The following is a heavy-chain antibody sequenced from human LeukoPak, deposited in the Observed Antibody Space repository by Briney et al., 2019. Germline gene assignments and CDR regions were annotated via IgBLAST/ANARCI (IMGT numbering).Heavy chain of an antibody. CDR2: ISAYNGNT. D-gene: IGHD3-10*01. Sequence: ASVKVSCKASGYTFTSYGISWVRQAPGQGLEWMGWISAYNGNTNYAQKLQSRRTMTTGASTSTASMELRSLRSDDTAVYYCARDYGTYYYGSGSSPRLDVWGKGNPVTVSS. CDR1: GYTFTSYG. CDR3: ARDYGTYYYGSGSSPRLDV. J-gene: IGHJ6*04. V-gene: IGHV1-18*04.